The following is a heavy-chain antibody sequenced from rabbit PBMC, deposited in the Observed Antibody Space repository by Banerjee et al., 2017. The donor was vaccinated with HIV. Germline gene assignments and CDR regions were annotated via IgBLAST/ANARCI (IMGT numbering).Heavy chain of an antibody. D-gene: IGHD7-1*01. V-gene: IGHV1S45*01. Sequence: QEQLEESGGDLVKPEGSLTLTCTASGFSFSSNYWVCWVRQAPGKGLEWIGCIYTGSGSTDYASWAKGRFTISKTSSTTVTLQMTSLTAADTATYFCARGGGGYAGYGHGDDAFDPWGQGTLVTVS. CDR3: ARGGGGYAGYGHGDDAFDP. CDR2: IYTGSGST. CDR1: GFSFSSNYW. J-gene: IGHJ2*01.